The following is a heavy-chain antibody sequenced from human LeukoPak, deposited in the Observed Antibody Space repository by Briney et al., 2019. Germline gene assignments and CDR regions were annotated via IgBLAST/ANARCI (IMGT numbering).Heavy chain of an antibody. D-gene: IGHD1-1*01. J-gene: IGHJ4*02. Sequence: ASVKVSCKSSGYTFTDHFIHWVRQAPGQGLEWVGEINPYNGYTKYAWRLQGRVTMTRDTSISTAFMEVSRLTSDDTAVYYCARDYSLNDFDYWGQGTLVTVAT. CDR3: ARDYSLNDFDY. V-gene: IGHV1-2*02. CDR2: INPYNGYT. CDR1: GYTFTDHF.